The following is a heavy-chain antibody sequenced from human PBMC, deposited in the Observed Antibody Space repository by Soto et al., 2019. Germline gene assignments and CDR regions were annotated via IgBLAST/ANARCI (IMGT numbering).Heavy chain of an antibody. CDR1: GFTVSSNY. V-gene: IGHV3-53*01. CDR3: AITGAGYYIV. CDR2: IFSADNT. Sequence: PGGSLRLSCAASGFTVSSNYLSWVRQAPGKGLEWVSVIFSADNTHYADSVKGRFTISRDNSKNTVFLQMNSLRAEDMAVYYCAITGAGYYIVWGQGTPVTVSS. D-gene: IGHD3-3*01. J-gene: IGHJ4*02.